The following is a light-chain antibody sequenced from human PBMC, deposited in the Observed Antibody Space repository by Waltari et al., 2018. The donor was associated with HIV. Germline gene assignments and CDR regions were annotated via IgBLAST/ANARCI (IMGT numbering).Light chain of an antibody. V-gene: IGLV1-44*01. CDR3: AAWDDSLNGPV. Sequence: QSVLTQPPSASGTPGQRVTSSCSGSSSNIGSNTVNWYQQLPGTAPKLLIYSNNQRPSGVPDRFSGSKSGTSASRAISGLQSEDEADYYCAAWDDSLNGPVFGGGTKLTVL. CDR1: SSNIGSNT. CDR2: SNN. J-gene: IGLJ2*01.